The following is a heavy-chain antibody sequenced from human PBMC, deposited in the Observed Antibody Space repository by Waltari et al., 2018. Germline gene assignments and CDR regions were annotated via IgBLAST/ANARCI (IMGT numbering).Heavy chain of an antibody. V-gene: IGHV3-53*02. J-gene: IGHJ6*03. CDR2: IYSGGST. CDR1: GFTVSSNY. CDR3: ARLYYYDSSGYYYYYYYMDV. D-gene: IGHD3-22*01. Sequence: EVQLVETGGGLIQPGGSLRLSCAASGFTVSSNYMRWVRQAPGQGLEWVSVIYSGGSTYYADSVKGRFTISRDNSKNTLYLQMNSLRAEDTAVYYCARLYYYDSSGYYYYYYYMDVWGKGTTVTVSS.